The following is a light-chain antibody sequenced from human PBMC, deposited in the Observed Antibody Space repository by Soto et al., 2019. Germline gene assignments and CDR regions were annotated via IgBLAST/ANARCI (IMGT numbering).Light chain of an antibody. CDR3: QQRRNWPPVIT. CDR2: DAS. CDR1: QSFSFY. V-gene: IGKV3-11*01. Sequence: EIVLTQSPATLSLSPGERATLSCRASQSFSFYLAWYQKKPGQAPRLLIYDASKRATGIPARFSGRGSGTDFTLTISSLEPEDFAVYDCQQRRNWPPVITFGQGTRLEIK. J-gene: IGKJ5*01.